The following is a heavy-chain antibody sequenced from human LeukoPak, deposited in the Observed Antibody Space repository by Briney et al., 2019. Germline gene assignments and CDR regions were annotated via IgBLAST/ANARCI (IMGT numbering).Heavy chain of an antibody. J-gene: IGHJ4*02. V-gene: IGHV3-7*04. CDR1: GITFSSYW. D-gene: IGHD1-26*01. CDR3: ARLLGGNYFDN. Sequence: GGSLRLSCAASGITFSSYWMSWVRQAPGKGLEWVANIKQDGSDKYYVDSVKGRFTISRDNAKNSLYLQLNSLTAVDTAVYYCARLLGGNYFDNWGQGTLVTVSS. CDR2: IKQDGSDK.